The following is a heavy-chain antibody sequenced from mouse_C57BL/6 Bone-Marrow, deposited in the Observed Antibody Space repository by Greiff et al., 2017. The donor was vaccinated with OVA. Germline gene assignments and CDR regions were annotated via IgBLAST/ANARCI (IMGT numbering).Heavy chain of an antibody. D-gene: IGHD2-4*01. J-gene: IGHJ1*03. Sequence: VQLQESGPELVKPGASVKISCKASGYAFSSSWMNWVKQRPGKGLEWIGLIYPGDGDTNYNGKFKGKATLTADKSSSTAYMQLSSLTSEDSAVYFCAREDDYDWYFDVWGTGTTVTVSS. CDR1: GYAFSSSW. V-gene: IGHV1-82*01. CDR3: AREDDYDWYFDV. CDR2: IYPGDGDT.